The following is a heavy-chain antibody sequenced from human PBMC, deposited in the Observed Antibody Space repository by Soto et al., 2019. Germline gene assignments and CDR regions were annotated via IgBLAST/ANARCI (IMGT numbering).Heavy chain of an antibody. D-gene: IGHD6-25*01. CDR2: INPNSGGT. CDR1: GYTFTGYY. Sequence: ASVKVSCKASGYTFTGYYMHWVRQAPGQGLEWMGWINPNSGGTNYAQKFQGRFTISRDNSKNTLYLQMNSLRAEDTAVYYCAKDSGSYGMDVWGQGTTVTVSS. V-gene: IGHV1-2*02. J-gene: IGHJ6*02. CDR3: AKDSGSYGMDV.